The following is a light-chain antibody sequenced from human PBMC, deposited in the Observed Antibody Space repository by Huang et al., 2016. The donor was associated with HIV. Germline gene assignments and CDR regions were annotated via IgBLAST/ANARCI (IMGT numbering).Light chain of an antibody. Sequence: EVVLTQSPATLPLSPGERATLPCRASQGVSSSFAWDQHKPGQAPRLLIYAASVRTTGIPARFSGSASGKDFTLTISSLEPEDFAVYYCRQRRSWPPYTFGQGTKLEIK. CDR3: RQRRSWPPYT. V-gene: IGKV3-11*01. CDR1: QGVSSS. J-gene: IGKJ2*01. CDR2: AAS.